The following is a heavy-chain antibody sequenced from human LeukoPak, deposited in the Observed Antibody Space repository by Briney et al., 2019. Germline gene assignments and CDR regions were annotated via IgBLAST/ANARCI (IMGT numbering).Heavy chain of an antibody. CDR3: ARPRLGYCSGGSCYAIDY. CDR2: FDPEDGET. J-gene: IGHJ4*02. Sequence: ASVKVSCKVSGYTLTELSMHWVRQAPGKGLEWMGGFDPEDGETIYAQKFQGRVTMTRDTSISTAYMELSRLRSDDTAVYYCARPRLGYCSGGSCYAIDYWGQGTLVTVSS. D-gene: IGHD2-15*01. CDR1: GYTLTELS. V-gene: IGHV1-24*01.